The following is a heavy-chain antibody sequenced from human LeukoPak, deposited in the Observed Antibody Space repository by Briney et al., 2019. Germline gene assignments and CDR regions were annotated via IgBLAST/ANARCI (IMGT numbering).Heavy chain of an antibody. CDR3: ARDYPGSGSYYTYYYYYYGMDV. Sequence: GGSLRLSCAASGFTFSSYSMNWVRQAPGKGLEWVSSISSSSSYIYYADSVKGRFTISRDNAKNSLYQQMNSLRAEDTAVYYCARDYPGSGSYYTYYYYYYGMDVWGQGTTVTVSS. CDR2: ISSSSSYI. J-gene: IGHJ6*02. V-gene: IGHV3-21*01. D-gene: IGHD3-10*01. CDR1: GFTFSSYS.